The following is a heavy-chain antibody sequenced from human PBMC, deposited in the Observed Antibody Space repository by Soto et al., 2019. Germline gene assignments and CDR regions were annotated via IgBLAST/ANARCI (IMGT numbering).Heavy chain of an antibody. CDR3: SVMPFYYYYGMDV. V-gene: IGHV3-53*01. D-gene: IGHD2-2*01. CDR2: IYSGGST. Sequence: GSLRLSCAASGFTVSSNYMSWVRQAPGKGLEWVSVIYSGGSTYYADSVKGRFTISRDNSKNTLYLQMNSLRAEDTAVYYCSVMPFYYYYGMDVWGQGTTVTVSS. CDR1: GFTVSSNY. J-gene: IGHJ6*02.